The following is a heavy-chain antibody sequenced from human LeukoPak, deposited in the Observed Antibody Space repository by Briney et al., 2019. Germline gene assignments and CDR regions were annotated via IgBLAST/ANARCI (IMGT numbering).Heavy chain of an antibody. CDR3: ARGRIYYESTGYGY. J-gene: IGHJ4*02. CDR2: IYYSGST. Sequence: PSETLSLTCTVSGGTISSYYWSWIRQPPGKGLEWLGYIYYSGSTSYNPSLKSRVTISVDTSKGQFSLKLSSVTAADTAVYYCARGRIYYESTGYGYWGQGTLVTVSS. V-gene: IGHV4-59*01. D-gene: IGHD3-22*01. CDR1: GGTISSYY.